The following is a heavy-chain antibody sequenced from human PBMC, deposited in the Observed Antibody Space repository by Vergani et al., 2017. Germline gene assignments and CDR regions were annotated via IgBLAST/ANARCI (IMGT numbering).Heavy chain of an antibody. CDR3: ARFGVVIGTIYYYYMDV. CDR1: GYTFTSYA. V-gene: IGHV1-3*01. D-gene: IGHD3-3*01. Sequence: QVQLVQSGAEVKKPGASVKVSCKASGYTFTSYAMNWVRQAPGQRLEWMGWINAGNGNTKYSQKFQGRVTITRDTSASTAYMELSSLRSEDTAVYYCARFGVVIGTIYYYYMDVWGKGTTVTVSS. CDR2: INAGNGNT. J-gene: IGHJ6*03.